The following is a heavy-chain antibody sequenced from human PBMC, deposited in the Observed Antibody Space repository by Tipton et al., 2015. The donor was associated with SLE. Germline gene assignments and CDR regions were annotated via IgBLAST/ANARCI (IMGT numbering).Heavy chain of an antibody. CDR1: GFTFSSYS. J-gene: IGHJ4*02. CDR3: ARGVLITRTTRYFDY. D-gene: IGHD1-7*01. V-gene: IGHV3-30*04. Sequence: SLRLSCVASGFTFSSYSMNWVRQAPGKGLEWVAIVSYDGGTKFYADSVKGRFTISRDNSKNTLYLQMNSLRAEDTAMYYCARGVLITRTTRYFDYWGQGTLVTVSS. CDR2: VSYDGGTK.